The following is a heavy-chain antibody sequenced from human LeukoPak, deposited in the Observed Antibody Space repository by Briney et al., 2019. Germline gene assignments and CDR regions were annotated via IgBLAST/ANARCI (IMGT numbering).Heavy chain of an antibody. D-gene: IGHD6-19*01. Sequence: ASVKVSCKASGYTFTIYGISWVRQAPGQGLEWMGSINPNSGATNSAQNFQGRVTLTRDTSISTAYMELSGLRSDDTAVYYCARVSVAGTPDRDYFDYWGQGTLVTVSS. CDR2: INPNSGAT. CDR3: ARVSVAGTPDRDYFDY. V-gene: IGHV1-2*02. J-gene: IGHJ4*02. CDR1: GYTFTIYG.